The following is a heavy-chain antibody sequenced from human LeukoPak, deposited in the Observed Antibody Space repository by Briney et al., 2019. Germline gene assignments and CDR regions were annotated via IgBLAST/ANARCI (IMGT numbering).Heavy chain of an antibody. CDR1: GFTFSSSW. CDR2: IKQDGSQK. Sequence: VGSLRLSCTASGFTFSSSWMSWVRQAPGRGLEWVASIKQDGSQKYYVDSVKGRFTIYRDNAKNSMYLQMNSLRAEDTAVYYCARLFDDVTTFDYWGQGTLVTVSS. CDR3: ARLFDDVTTFDY. D-gene: IGHD1-1*01. V-gene: IGHV3-7*01. J-gene: IGHJ4*02.